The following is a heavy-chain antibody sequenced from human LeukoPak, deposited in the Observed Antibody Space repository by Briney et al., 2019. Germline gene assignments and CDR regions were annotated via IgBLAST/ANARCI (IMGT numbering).Heavy chain of an antibody. Sequence: GGSLRLSCAASGFTFSGYWMTWVRQAPGKGLEWVANIKEDGGEGYYVDSVKGRFTISRDNSKNTLYLQMNSLRAEDTAVYYCARGDLRYSDCWGQGTLVTVSS. V-gene: IGHV3-7*04. CDR2: IKEDGGEG. CDR1: GFTFSGYW. CDR3: ARGDLRYSDC. J-gene: IGHJ4*02. D-gene: IGHD3-9*01.